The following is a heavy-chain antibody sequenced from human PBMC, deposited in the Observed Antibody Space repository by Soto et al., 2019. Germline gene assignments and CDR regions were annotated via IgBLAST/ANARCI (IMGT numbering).Heavy chain of an antibody. CDR1: GFTFSSYS. D-gene: IGHD6-19*01. J-gene: IGHJ6*02. Sequence: PGGSLRLSCAASGFTFSSYSMNWVRQAPGKGLEWVSSISSSSSYIYYADSVKGRFTISRDNAKNSLYLQMNSLRAEDTAVYYCARGYSSGWQNSYYYGMEVWGPGTTVTVSS. CDR2: ISSSSSYI. CDR3: ARGYSSGWQNSYYYGMEV. V-gene: IGHV3-21*01.